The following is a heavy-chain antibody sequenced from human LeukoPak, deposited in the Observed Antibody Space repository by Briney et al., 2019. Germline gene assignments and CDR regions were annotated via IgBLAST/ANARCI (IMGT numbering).Heavy chain of an antibody. CDR3: AKAKQQLVPRQFDY. Sequence: GGSLRLSCAASGFTFSSYAMHWVRQAPGKGLEWVAVISYDGSNKYYADSVKGRFTISRDNSKNTLYLQMNSLRAEDTAVYYCAKAKQQLVPRQFDYWGQGTLVTVSS. CDR1: GFTFSSYA. J-gene: IGHJ4*02. D-gene: IGHD6-13*01. CDR2: ISYDGSNK. V-gene: IGHV3-30-3*01.